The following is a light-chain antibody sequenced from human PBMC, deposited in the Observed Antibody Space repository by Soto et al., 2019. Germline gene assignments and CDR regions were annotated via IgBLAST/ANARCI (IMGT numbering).Light chain of an antibody. Sequence: QAVLTQPASVSGSPGQSITISCTGTSSDVGGYNYVSWYQQHPGKAPKLMIYDVSKRPSGVPDRFSGSKSGNTASLTISGLQAEDEGEYFCCSYGGSYTPYVFGTGTKLTVL. CDR2: DVS. V-gene: IGLV2-11*01. CDR1: SSDVGGYNY. CDR3: CSYGGSYTPYV. J-gene: IGLJ1*01.